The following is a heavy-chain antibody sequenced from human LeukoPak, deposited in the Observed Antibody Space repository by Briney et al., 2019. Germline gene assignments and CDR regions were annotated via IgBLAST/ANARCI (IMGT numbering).Heavy chain of an antibody. J-gene: IGHJ4*02. CDR3: AKDKQSLGITIFGVVAYYFDY. Sequence: GGSLRLSCAASGFTFDDYGMSWVRQAPGKGLEWVSGINWNGGSTGYADSVKGRFTISRDNSKNTLYLQMNSLRAEDTAVYYCAKDKQSLGITIFGVVAYYFDYWGQGTLVTVSS. V-gene: IGHV3-20*04. D-gene: IGHD3-3*01. CDR1: GFTFDDYG. CDR2: INWNGGST.